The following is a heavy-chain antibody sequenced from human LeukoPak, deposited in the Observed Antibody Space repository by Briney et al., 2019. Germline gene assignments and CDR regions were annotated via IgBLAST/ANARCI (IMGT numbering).Heavy chain of an antibody. CDR1: GFTLSHYW. D-gene: IGHD4-23*01. CDR3: ARGDYGGDYFEY. Sequence: GGSLRLSCAASGFTLSHYWMSWVRQAPGKGLEWVANKKEDGSEKNYVDSVRGRFTISRDNAKNSLYQQMNSLRAEDTAVYYCARGDYGGDYFEYWGQGTLVTVSS. V-gene: IGHV3-7*05. J-gene: IGHJ4*02. CDR2: KKEDGSEK.